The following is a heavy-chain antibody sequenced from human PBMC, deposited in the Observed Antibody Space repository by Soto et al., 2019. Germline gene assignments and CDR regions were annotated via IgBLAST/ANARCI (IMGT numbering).Heavy chain of an antibody. CDR1: GFTFSSYA. J-gene: IGHJ4*02. Sequence: EVQLLESGGGLVQPGGSLRLSCAASGFTFSSYAMSWVRQAPGKGLEWVSAISGSGGSTYYADSVKGRFTISRDNSKNTLYLQMNSLRAEDTAVYYCAKDPRAYYYDSSGSFSDYWGQGTLVTVSS. CDR2: ISGSGGST. D-gene: IGHD3-22*01. V-gene: IGHV3-23*01. CDR3: AKDPRAYYYDSSGSFSDY.